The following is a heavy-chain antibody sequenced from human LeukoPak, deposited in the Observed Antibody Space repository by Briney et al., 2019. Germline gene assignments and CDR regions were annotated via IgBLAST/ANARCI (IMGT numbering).Heavy chain of an antibody. Sequence: GGSLRLSCAASGFTFSGYWMTWARQAPGKGLEWVANINPDGSQKYYVDPVKGRFTISRDNAKNSLYLQMNSLRVEETAVYYCAREGGNYGKDVWGRGTTVIVSS. J-gene: IGHJ6*02. CDR3: AREGGNYGKDV. V-gene: IGHV3-7*03. D-gene: IGHD1-26*01. CDR1: GFTFSGYW. CDR2: INPDGSQK.